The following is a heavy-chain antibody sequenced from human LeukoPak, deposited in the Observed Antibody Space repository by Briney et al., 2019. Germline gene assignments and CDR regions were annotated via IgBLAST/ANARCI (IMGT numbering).Heavy chain of an antibody. V-gene: IGHV1-2*02. CDR2: INSNSADT. D-gene: IGHD2-15*01. CDR3: ARAGGYCGRISCPYYFDY. Sequence: ASVKVSCKTSGYSFIDYYIHWVRQAPGQGLEWMGWINSNSADTNYAQKFQGRVTMTRNTSISTAYMELSSLRSEDTAVYYCARAGGYCGRISCPYYFDYWGQGSLVAVSS. J-gene: IGHJ4*02. CDR1: GYSFIDYY.